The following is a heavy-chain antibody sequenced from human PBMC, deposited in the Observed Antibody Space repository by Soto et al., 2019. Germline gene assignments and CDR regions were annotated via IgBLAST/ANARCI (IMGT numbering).Heavy chain of an antibody. V-gene: IGHV4-59*08. CDR3: VSQGIGFVHGLVDV. D-gene: IGHD3-10*01. Sequence: QVQVQQSGPGLVKPSETLSLTCTVSSGPSKSHNWGWIRQPPGRGLEWIGYVYDTWSTSYNPSLKSRVTVSADTSTNRISLTLRFVTAADTAVYYCVSQGIGFVHGLVDVWGQGTTVIVSS. CDR1: SGPSKSHN. J-gene: IGHJ6*01. CDR2: VYDTWST.